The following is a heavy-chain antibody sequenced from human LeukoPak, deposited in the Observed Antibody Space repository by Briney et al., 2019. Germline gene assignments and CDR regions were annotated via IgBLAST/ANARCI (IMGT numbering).Heavy chain of an antibody. Sequence: PGGSLRLSCAASGFTVSSTYMSWVRQAPGKGLEWVSVIYSGGSTYYADSVKGRFTISRDNSKNTLYLQMNSLRAEDTAVYYCARDKYYYDSSGYSPYYYYYGMDVWGQGTTVTVSS. CDR1: GFTVSSTY. J-gene: IGHJ6*02. CDR2: IYSGGST. D-gene: IGHD3-22*01. CDR3: ARDKYYYDSSGYSPYYYYYGMDV. V-gene: IGHV3-66*01.